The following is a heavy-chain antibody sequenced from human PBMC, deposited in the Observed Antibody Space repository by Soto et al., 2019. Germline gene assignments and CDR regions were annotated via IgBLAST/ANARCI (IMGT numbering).Heavy chain of an antibody. CDR1: GGSISGYY. J-gene: IGHJ4*02. CDR3: AREGMITFGGFIGRGIFEY. CDR2: IYNIGST. V-gene: IGHV4-59*12. Sequence: SETLSLTCTVSGGSISGYYWSWLRQPPGKGLEWIGYIYNIGSTNYNPSLRSRVTMSVDTSKNQYSLKLSSVTAADTAVYYCAREGMITFGGFIGRGIFEYWGQGTLVTVSS. D-gene: IGHD3-16*02.